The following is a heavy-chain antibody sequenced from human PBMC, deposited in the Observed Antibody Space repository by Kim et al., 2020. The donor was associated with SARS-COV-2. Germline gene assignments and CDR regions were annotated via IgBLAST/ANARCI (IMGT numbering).Heavy chain of an antibody. D-gene: IGHD3-10*01. CDR1: GYSFISYW. J-gene: IGHJ4*02. V-gene: IGHV5-51*01. CDR2: IYPGDSDT. Sequence: GESLKISCKASGYSFISYWIGWVRQMPGKGLEWMGIIYPGDSDTRYSPSFQGQVTISVDKSISTAYLQWSSLKASDSAVYYCARLSYDTIRFDYWGRGTLVAVSS. CDR3: ARLSYDTIRFDY.